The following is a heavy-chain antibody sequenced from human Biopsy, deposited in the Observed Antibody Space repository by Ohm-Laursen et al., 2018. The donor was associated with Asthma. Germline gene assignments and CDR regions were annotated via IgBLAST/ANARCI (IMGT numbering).Heavy chain of an antibody. CDR3: WRSDDMGV. CDR2: RSYEGSNK. Sequence: SLRLSCAASGFTFSNYAMHWVRQAPGKGMEWVALRSYEGSNKHYAESVKGSITISRDNSINTRYLQMNSLRAEDTAVYYCWRSDDMGVWGQGTTVTVSS. J-gene: IGHJ6*02. V-gene: IGHV3-30*03. CDR1: GFTFSNYA.